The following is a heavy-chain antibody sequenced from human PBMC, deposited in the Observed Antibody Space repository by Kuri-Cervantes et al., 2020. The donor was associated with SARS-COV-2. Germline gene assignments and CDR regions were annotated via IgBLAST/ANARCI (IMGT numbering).Heavy chain of an antibody. CDR2: IYHSGST. V-gene: IGHV4-38-2*02. D-gene: IGHD2-15*01. J-gene: IGHJ4*02. CDR3: ARGTHNCSGGSCYSPRGYFDY. Sequence: GSLRLSCTVSGYSISSGYYWGWTRQPPGKGLEWIGSIYHSGSTYYNPSLKSRVTVSVDTSKNQFSLKLSSVTAADTAVYYCARGTHNCSGGSCYSPRGYFDYWGQGTLVTVSS. CDR1: GYSISSGYY.